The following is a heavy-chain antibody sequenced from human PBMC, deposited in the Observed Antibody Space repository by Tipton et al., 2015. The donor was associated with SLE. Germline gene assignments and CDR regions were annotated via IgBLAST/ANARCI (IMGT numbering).Heavy chain of an antibody. D-gene: IGHD6-19*01. V-gene: IGHV4-59*01. CDR3: ASFVAGHYFDY. CDR2: IYYSGST. Sequence: LRLSCTVSGGSISRYYWSWIRQPPGKGLEWIGYIYYSGSTNYNPSLKSRVTILVDRSKKQFSLNLSSVTAADTAVYYCASFVAGHYFDYWGQGTLVTVSS. CDR1: GGSISRYY. J-gene: IGHJ4*02.